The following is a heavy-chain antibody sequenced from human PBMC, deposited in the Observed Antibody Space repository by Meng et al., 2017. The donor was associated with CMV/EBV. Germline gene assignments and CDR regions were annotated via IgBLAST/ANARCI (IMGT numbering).Heavy chain of an antibody. CDR3: ARAHLGDWFDP. Sequence: SCKASGGTFSSYTISWVRQAPGQGLEWMGRIIPILGIANYAQKFQGRVTITADKSTSTAYMELSSLRSEDTAVYYCARAHLGDWFDPWGQGTLVTVSS. V-gene: IGHV1-69*02. J-gene: IGHJ5*02. CDR1: GGTFSSYT. D-gene: IGHD2-15*01. CDR2: IIPILGIA.